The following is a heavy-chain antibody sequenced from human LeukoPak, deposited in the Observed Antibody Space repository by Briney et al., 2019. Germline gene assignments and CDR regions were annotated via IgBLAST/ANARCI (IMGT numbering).Heavy chain of an antibody. Sequence: GGSRRPPGPPPGSTFRTYAIYWVRQAPAKGREWGSFMSYDGSMQYYADSVKGRFTISRDNSKNTLYLQMNSLTAEDTALYYCARESGYYYAPRFDRWGQGTLVTVSS. CDR2: MSYDGSMQ. V-gene: IGHV3-30-3*01. D-gene: IGHD1-26*01. J-gene: IGHJ5*02. CDR3: ARESGYYYAPRFDR. CDR1: GSTFRTYA.